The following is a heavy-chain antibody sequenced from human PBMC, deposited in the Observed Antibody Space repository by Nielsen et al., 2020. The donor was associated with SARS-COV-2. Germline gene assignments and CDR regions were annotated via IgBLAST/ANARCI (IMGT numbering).Heavy chain of an antibody. CDR3: ARDPDYYDSSGLDY. Sequence: GESLKISCAASGITFSSYWMSWVRQAPGKGLEWVANIKQDGSEKYYVDSVKGRFTISRDNAKNSLYLQMNSLRAEDTAVYYCARDPDYYDSSGLDYWGQGTLVTVSS. D-gene: IGHD3-22*01. V-gene: IGHV3-7*01. J-gene: IGHJ4*02. CDR2: IKQDGSEK. CDR1: GITFSSYW.